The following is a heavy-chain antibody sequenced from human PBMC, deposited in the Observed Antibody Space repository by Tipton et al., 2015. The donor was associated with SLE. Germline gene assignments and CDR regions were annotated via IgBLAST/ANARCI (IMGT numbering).Heavy chain of an antibody. CDR1: GGSIRSSSSY. CDR2: IFYSGST. V-gene: IGHV4-39*07. D-gene: IGHD6-6*01. Sequence: TLSLTCTVSGGSIRSSSSYWGWIRQPPGKGLEWIGSIFYSGSTSYNPSLKSRVTISVDTSKNQFSLKLSSVTAADTAVYYCARGGPSSKWLDPWGRGTQVTVSS. CDR3: ARGGPSSKWLDP. J-gene: IGHJ5*02.